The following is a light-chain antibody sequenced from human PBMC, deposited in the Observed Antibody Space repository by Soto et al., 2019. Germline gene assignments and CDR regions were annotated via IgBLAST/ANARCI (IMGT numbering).Light chain of an antibody. CDR2: YDD. CDR1: SSNIGNNA. Sequence: QSVLTQPPSVSEAPRQRVTISCSRSSSNIGNNAVNWYQQLPGKAPKLIIYYDDLLTSGVSDRFSGSKSGTSASLAISGLQSEDEADYDCAAWDDSLNGPVFGGGTTVTVL. V-gene: IGLV1-36*01. CDR3: AAWDDSLNGPV. J-gene: IGLJ2*01.